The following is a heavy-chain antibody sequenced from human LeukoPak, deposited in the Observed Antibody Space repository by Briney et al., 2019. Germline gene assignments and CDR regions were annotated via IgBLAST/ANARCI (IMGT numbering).Heavy chain of an antibody. Sequence: GGSLRLSCAASGFTFSSSSMNWVRQAPGKGLEFVSSISPSSSYIYYADSVKGRFTISRDDAKNSLFLQMNSLRAEDTAVYYCAKGIYSSGWSYFDYWGHGTLVTVYS. CDR2: ISPSSSYI. V-gene: IGHV3-21*04. J-gene: IGHJ4*01. CDR1: GFTFSSSS. CDR3: AKGIYSSGWSYFDY. D-gene: IGHD6-19*01.